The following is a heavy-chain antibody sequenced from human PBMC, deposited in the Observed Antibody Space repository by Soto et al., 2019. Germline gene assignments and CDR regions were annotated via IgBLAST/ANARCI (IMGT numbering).Heavy chain of an antibody. V-gene: IGHV1-69*10. CDR1: GGTFSSYA. J-gene: IGHJ4*02. CDR2: IIPILGIA. Sequence: ASVKVSCKASGGTFSSYAISWVRQAPGQGLEWMGGIIPILGIANYAQKFQGRVTITADKSTSTAYMELSSLRSEDTAVYYCASMPQRYCSGGSCSLDYWGQGTLVTVSS. D-gene: IGHD2-15*01. CDR3: ASMPQRYCSGGSCSLDY.